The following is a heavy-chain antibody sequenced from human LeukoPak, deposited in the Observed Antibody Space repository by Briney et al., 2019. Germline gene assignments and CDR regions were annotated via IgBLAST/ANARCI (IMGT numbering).Heavy chain of an antibody. CDR1: GYTFTSYD. D-gene: IGHD4-11*01. CDR2: MNPNSGNT. CDR3: ARGYSNYAYFDY. J-gene: IGHJ4*02. V-gene: IGHV1-8*01. Sequence: ASVKVSCKASGYTFTSYDINWVRQATGQGLEWMGWMNPNSGNTGYAQKFQGRVTMTRDTSTSTVYMELSSLRSEDTAVYYCARGYSNYAYFDYWGQGTLVTVSS.